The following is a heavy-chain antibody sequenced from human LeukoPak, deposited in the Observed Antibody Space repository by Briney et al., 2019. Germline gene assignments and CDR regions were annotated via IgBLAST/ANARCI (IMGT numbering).Heavy chain of an antibody. Sequence: PSETLSLTCTVSGGSISSGGYYWSWIRQHPGKGLEWIGYIYYSGSTYYNPSLKSRVTISVDMSKNQFSLKLSSVTAADTAVYYCARVSTDSSGYYLVGIDYWGQGTLVTVSS. J-gene: IGHJ4*02. CDR1: GGSISSGGYY. V-gene: IGHV4-31*03. CDR2: IYYSGST. D-gene: IGHD3-22*01. CDR3: ARVSTDSSGYYLVGIDY.